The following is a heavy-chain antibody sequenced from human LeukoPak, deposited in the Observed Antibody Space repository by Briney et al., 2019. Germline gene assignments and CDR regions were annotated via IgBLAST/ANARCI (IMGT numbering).Heavy chain of an antibody. V-gene: IGHV4-38-2*02. CDR2: IYHSGST. Sequence: ASETLSLTCTVSGYSISSGYYWGWIRQPPGKGLEWIGSIYHSGSTYYNPSLKSRVTISVDTSKNQFSLKPSSVTAADTAVYYCASSWNSGVGDYWGQGTLVTVSS. CDR3: ASSWNSGVGDY. J-gene: IGHJ4*02. D-gene: IGHD3-3*01. CDR1: GYSISSGYY.